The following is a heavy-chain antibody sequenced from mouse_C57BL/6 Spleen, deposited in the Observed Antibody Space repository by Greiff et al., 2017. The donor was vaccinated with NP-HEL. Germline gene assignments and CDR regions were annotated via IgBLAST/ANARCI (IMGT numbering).Heavy chain of an antibody. Sequence: VQLKESGGGLVKPGGSLKLSCAASGFTFSSYAMSWVRQTPEKRLEWVATISDGGSYTYYPDNVKGRFTISRDNAKNNLYLQMSHLKSEDTAMYYCARDTDGPFAYWGQGTLVTVSA. D-gene: IGHD1-1*01. J-gene: IGHJ3*01. CDR3: ARDTDGPFAY. V-gene: IGHV5-4*01. CDR2: ISDGGSYT. CDR1: GFTFSSYA.